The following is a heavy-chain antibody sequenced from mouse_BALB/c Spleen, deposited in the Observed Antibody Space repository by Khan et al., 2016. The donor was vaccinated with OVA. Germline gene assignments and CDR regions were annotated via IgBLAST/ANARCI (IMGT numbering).Heavy chain of an antibody. CDR3: ARSTYRYAFAY. CDR2: ILYSGST. V-gene: IGHV3-8*02. CDR1: GDSITSGY. Sequence: EVQLQESGPSLVKPSQTLSLTCYVTGDSITSGYWCWIRKFPGNKLEYMGYILYSGSTYYNPSLKSRISITRHPSQNQYYLQLNSVTTEDTATYYCARSTYRYAFAYWGRGTLVTVSA. J-gene: IGHJ3*01. D-gene: IGHD2-14*01.